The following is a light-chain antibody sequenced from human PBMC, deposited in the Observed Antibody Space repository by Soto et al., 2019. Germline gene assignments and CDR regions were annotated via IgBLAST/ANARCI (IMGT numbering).Light chain of an antibody. Sequence: EIVLTQSPDTLSLSPGERGTLSCRASQTIGDNDLAWYQQKPGQAPRLLIYGASSRATGIPDRFSGSGSATDFTLTTSCLEPEDFAVYYCQQYGSSPHFGGGTKVEIK. CDR3: QQYGSSPH. CDR1: QTIGDND. V-gene: IGKV3-20*01. CDR2: GAS. J-gene: IGKJ4*01.